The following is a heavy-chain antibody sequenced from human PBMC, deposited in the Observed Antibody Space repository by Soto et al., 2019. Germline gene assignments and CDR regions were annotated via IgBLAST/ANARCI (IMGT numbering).Heavy chain of an antibody. V-gene: IGHV4-59*01. Sequence: SETLSLTCTVSGGSISSYYWSWIRQPPGKGLEWIGYIYYSGSTNYNPSLKSRVTISVDTSKNQFSLKLSSVTAADTAVYYCARDCYGDSNCVDYWGQGTLVTVSS. J-gene: IGHJ4*02. CDR1: GGSISSYY. CDR2: IYYSGST. D-gene: IGHD4-17*01. CDR3: ARDCYGDSNCVDY.